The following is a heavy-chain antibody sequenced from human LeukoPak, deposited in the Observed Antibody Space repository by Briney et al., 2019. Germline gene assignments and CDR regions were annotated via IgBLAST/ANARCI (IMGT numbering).Heavy chain of an antibody. CDR3: ARHRTYYYDSSGYYYSTGGYYFDY. J-gene: IGHJ4*02. CDR2: INHSGST. Sequence: SETLSLTCAVYGGSFSGYYWSWIRQPPGKGLEWIGEINHSGSTNYNPSLKSRVTISVDTSKNQFSLKLSSVTAADTAVYYCARHRTYYYDSSGYYYSTGGYYFDYWGQGTLVTVSS. CDR1: GGSFSGYY. V-gene: IGHV4-34*01. D-gene: IGHD3-22*01.